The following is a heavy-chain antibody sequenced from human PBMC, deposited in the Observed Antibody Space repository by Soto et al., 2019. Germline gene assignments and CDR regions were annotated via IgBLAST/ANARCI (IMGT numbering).Heavy chain of an antibody. Sequence: SGPTLVNPTQTLTLTCTFSGFSLSTSGVGVGWIRQPPGKALEWLALIYWNDDKRYSPSLKSRLTITKDTSKTQVVLTMTNMDPVDTATYYCAHEPPGEIPRYDFWSGYYSDYWGQGTLVTVSS. CDR2: IYWNDDK. J-gene: IGHJ4*02. V-gene: IGHV2-5*01. D-gene: IGHD3-3*01. CDR1: GFSLSTSGVG. CDR3: AHEPPGEIPRYDFWSGYYSDY.